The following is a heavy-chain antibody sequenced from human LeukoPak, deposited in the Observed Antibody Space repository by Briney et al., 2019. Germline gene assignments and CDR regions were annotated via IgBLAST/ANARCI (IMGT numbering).Heavy chain of an antibody. D-gene: IGHD6-13*01. Sequence: AGSLRLSCAASGFSSGNNWMSWVRQAPGKGLEWVASIKQDGSEDYYVDSVRGRFSISRANAKNSLFLQLNGLRAEDTAVYYCARVAAGPPADFDYWGQGTLVTVSS. CDR2: IKQDGSED. J-gene: IGHJ4*02. V-gene: IGHV3-7*01. CDR3: ARVAAGPPADFDY. CDR1: GFSSGNNW.